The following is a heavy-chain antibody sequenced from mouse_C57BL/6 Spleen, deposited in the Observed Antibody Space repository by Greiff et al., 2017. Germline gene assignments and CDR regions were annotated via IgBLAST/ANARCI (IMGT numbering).Heavy chain of an antibody. CDR3: AREVGDPYYFDY. CDR2: IDPSDSET. V-gene: IGHV1-52*01. CDR1: GYTFTSYW. Sequence: VQLQQPGAELVRPGSSVKLSCKASGYTFTSYWMHWVKQRPIQGLEWIGNIDPSDSETHYNQKFKDKATLTVDKSSSTAYMQLSSLTSEDSAVYYFAREVGDPYYFDYWGQGTTLTVSS. D-gene: IGHD1-1*02. J-gene: IGHJ2*01.